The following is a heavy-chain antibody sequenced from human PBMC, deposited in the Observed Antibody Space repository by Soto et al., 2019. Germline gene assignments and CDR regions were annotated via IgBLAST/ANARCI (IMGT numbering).Heavy chain of an antibody. J-gene: IGHJ5*02. D-gene: IGHD3-3*02. CDR2: IFYLGSS. V-gene: IGHV4-39*01. Sequence: SETLSLTCTVSGDSIISSDFYWGWVRQPPGKGLEWIGSIFYLGSSYYNPSLKSRVTMSVDTSKNQFSLRLRSVTAADTALYFCARLSLALRKNNWFDPWGQGIIVTVSS. CDR1: GDSIISSDFY. CDR3: ARLSLALRKNNWFDP.